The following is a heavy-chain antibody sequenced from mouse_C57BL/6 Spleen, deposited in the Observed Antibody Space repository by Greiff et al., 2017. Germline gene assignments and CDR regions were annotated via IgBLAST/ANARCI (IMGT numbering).Heavy chain of an antibody. CDR1: GYTFTSYG. J-gene: IGHJ2*01. CDR3: ARSEYYGVDY. CDR2: IYPRSGNT. D-gene: IGHD1-2*01. Sequence: QVQLQQSGAELARPGASVKLSCKASGYTFTSYGISWVKQRTGQGLEWIGEIYPRSGNTYYNEKFKGKATLTADKSSSTAYMELRSLTSEDSAVYFCARSEYYGVDYRGQGTTLTVSS. V-gene: IGHV1-81*01.